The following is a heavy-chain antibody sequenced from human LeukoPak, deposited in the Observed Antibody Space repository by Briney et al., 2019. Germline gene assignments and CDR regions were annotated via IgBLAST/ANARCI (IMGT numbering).Heavy chain of an antibody. CDR3: ARDLRYFDWLEEDY. CDR1: GYTFNAYY. Sequence: ASVKVSCKTSGYTFNAYYMHWVRQAPGQGLEWMGWINPNSGGTNYAQKFQGRVTMTRDTSISTAYMELSRLRSDDTAVYYCARDLRYFDWLEEDYWGQGTLVTVSS. J-gene: IGHJ4*02. D-gene: IGHD3-9*01. CDR2: INPNSGGT. V-gene: IGHV1-2*02.